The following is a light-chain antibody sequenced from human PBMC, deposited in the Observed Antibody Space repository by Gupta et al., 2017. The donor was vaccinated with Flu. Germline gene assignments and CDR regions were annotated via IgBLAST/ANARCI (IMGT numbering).Light chain of an antibody. CDR2: SSS. V-gene: IGKV3-20*01. CDR3: QHECSSPST. Sequence: LSLAPKDGSVLTSSGATSLNSKYLSSYQQKPGQAPRLLIKSSSSSFNGVPDTFSGSGSCTDFTLTIIRREPEDYAVYYCQHECSSPSTFGQGTKLDI. J-gene: IGKJ2*01. CDR1: TSLNSKY.